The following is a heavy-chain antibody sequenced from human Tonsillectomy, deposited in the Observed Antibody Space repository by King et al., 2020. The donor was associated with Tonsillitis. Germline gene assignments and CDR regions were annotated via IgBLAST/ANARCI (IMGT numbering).Heavy chain of an antibody. CDR2: IDPSDSYT. D-gene: IGHD3-10*01. Sequence: VQLVESGAEVKKPGESLRISCKGSGYSFNSYWISWVRQMPGKGLEWMGKIDPSDSYTNYSPSFQGHVTISADKSISTAYLQWSSLKASDTAMYYCARHGINKVRGVIITVDYWGQGTLVTVSS. J-gene: IGHJ4*02. CDR3: ARHGINKVRGVIITVDY. CDR1: GYSFNSYW. V-gene: IGHV5-10-1*03.